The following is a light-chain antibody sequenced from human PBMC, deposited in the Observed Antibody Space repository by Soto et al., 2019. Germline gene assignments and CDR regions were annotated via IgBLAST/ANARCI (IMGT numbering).Light chain of an antibody. Sequence: DIQMTQSPSSLSASVGDRVTITCQASQDISKYLNWYQQKPGKAPKLLIYDASNLETGVPSRFSGSVSGTYFTFTISSPQPEDIAIYYCQEYDNLPRNTFGQGTKLEIK. CDR2: DAS. CDR3: QEYDNLPRNT. J-gene: IGKJ2*01. V-gene: IGKV1-33*01. CDR1: QDISKY.